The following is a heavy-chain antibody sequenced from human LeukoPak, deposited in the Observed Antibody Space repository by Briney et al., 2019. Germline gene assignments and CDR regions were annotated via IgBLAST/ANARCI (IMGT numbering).Heavy chain of an antibody. CDR3: ARGAGDCSSTSCYKGYYYYGMDV. CDR1: GGTFNIYA. J-gene: IGHJ6*02. Sequence: SVSVSFKASGGTFNIYAISWVRQAPGQGGGGMGGISPIFGIANCTQKFQGRVTITADKSTSTAYMELSSLRSEDPAVYYCARGAGDCSSTSCYKGYYYYGMDVWGQGPTVTVSS. D-gene: IGHD2-2*02. V-gene: IGHV1-69*10. CDR2: ISPIFGIA.